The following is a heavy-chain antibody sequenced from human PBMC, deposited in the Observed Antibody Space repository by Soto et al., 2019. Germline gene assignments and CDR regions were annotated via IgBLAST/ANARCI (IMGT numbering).Heavy chain of an antibody. Sequence: SETLSLTCAVSGGSISSGGYSWSWIRQPPGKGLEWIGYIYHSGSTYYNPSLKSRVTISVDRSKNQFSLKLSSVTAADTAVYYCARGGRKLFYYWGQGTLVTVSS. D-gene: IGHD5-12*01. CDR1: GGSISSGGYS. J-gene: IGHJ4*02. CDR2: IYHSGST. CDR3: ARGGRKLFYY. V-gene: IGHV4-30-2*01.